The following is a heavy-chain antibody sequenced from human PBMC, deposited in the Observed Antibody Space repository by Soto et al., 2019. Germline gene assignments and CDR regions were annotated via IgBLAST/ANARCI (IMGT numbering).Heavy chain of an antibody. V-gene: IGHV1-69*13. J-gene: IGHJ6*02. CDR1: GGTFSSHA. CDR3: GSVGYCSSTNCLFYYYHYGMDV. CDR2: IIPIFGTT. Sequence: GASVKVSCKASGGTFSSHAISWVRQALGRGLEWMGGIIPIFGTTNYAQNFRARVTITADESTSTAYMELSSLTSEDTAVYYCGSVGYCSSTNCLFYYYHYGMDVWGQGTTVTVSS. D-gene: IGHD2-2*03.